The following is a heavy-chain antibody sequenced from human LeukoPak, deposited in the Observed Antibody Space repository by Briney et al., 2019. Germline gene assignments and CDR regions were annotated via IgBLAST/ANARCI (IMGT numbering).Heavy chain of an antibody. CDR3: ARLLGEATIYDL. D-gene: IGHD3-16*01. Sequence: PGGSLRLSCEGSGFSFNSHWMSWVRQAPGKGLEWVATIKQDGTQKSYVDSVKGRFIISRDNAKNSLSLQMSSLRAEDTAMYYCARLLGEATIYDLWGQGTLVTVSS. V-gene: IGHV3-7*01. J-gene: IGHJ5*02. CDR1: GFSFNSHW. CDR2: IKQDGTQK.